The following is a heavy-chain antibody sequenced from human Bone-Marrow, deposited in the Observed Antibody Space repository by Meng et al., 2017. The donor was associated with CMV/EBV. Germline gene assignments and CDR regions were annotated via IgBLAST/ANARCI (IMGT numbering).Heavy chain of an antibody. J-gene: IGHJ6*02. CDR1: GGSISSSSYF. V-gene: IGHV4-39*07. D-gene: IGHD5/OR15-5a*01. CDR3: ARDGSTYVYCGMDV. CDR2: IFNSGTT. Sequence: GSLRLSCTVSGGSISSSSYFWGWIRQPPGKGLEWIGNIFNSGTTYYNPSLKSRVTISVDTSKNQFSLRLSSVTAADTAVYYCARDGSTYVYCGMDVWGQGTTVTVSS.